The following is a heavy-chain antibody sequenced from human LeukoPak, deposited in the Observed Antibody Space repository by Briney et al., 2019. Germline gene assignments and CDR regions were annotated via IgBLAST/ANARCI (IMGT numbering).Heavy chain of an antibody. V-gene: IGHV4-31*03. CDR1: GDSISSGGYY. Sequence: SETLSLTCTVSGDSISSGGYYWSWIRQHPGKGLEWIGYINYSGSTYYNPSLKSRVTISVDTSKNKFSLKLSSVTAADTAVYYCARVPRYSDYVDAFDIWGQGTMVTVSS. CDR2: INYSGST. CDR3: ARVPRYSDYVDAFDI. J-gene: IGHJ3*02. D-gene: IGHD5-12*01.